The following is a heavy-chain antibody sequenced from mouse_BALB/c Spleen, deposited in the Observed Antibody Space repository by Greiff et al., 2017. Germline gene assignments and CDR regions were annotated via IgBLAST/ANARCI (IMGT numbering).Heavy chain of an antibody. CDR2: INPSTGYT. Sequence: QVQLKESGAELAKPGASVKMSCKASGYTFTSYWMHWVKQRPGQGLEWIGYINPSTGYTEYNQKFKDKATLTADKSSSTAYMQLSSLTSEDSAVYYCARSTTVVASGSYFDDWGQGTTLTVSS. J-gene: IGHJ2*01. CDR1: GYTFTSYW. CDR3: ARSTTVVASGSYFDD. D-gene: IGHD1-1*01. V-gene: IGHV1-7*01.